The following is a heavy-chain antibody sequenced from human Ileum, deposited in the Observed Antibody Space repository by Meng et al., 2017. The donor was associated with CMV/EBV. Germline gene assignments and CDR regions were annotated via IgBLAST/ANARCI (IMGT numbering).Heavy chain of an antibody. CDR1: GFTFSSYG. CDR2: IRNDGSYT. J-gene: IGHJ4*02. V-gene: IGHV3-30*02. Sequence: GRLVESGGGLVQAGGSLRLPCAASGFTFSSYGMHWVRQAPGKGLEWVAIIRNDGSYTYYADSVKGRFTISRDNSKNTLYLQMNSLEPEDTAVYYCVRINYLDHWGQGTLVTVSS. CDR3: VRINYLDH.